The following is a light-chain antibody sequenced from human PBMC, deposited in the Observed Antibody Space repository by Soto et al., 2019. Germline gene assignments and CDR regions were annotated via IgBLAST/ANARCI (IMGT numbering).Light chain of an antibody. CDR1: QSVSSY. V-gene: IGKV3-11*01. Sequence: EIVLTQSPATLSLSPGESATLSCRTSQSVSSYLVWYQQKPGQVPRLLIYDASNRATGIPARFGGSGSGTDFTLTISTLEPEDSAVYYCQQRSDWPSTFGGGTKVEIK. CDR3: QQRSDWPST. J-gene: IGKJ4*01. CDR2: DAS.